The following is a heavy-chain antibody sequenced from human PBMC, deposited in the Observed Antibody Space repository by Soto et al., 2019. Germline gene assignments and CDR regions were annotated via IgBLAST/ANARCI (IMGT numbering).Heavy chain of an antibody. J-gene: IGHJ4*02. Sequence: SGGSLRLSCAASGFTLSSYGMSWVRQAPGKGLEWVSAISPNGQGIYYADSVRGRFTISRDTFKNTVFLHMDSLRAEDTAVYYCAKDRNYPRDCFHYWGQGTLVTVSS. CDR2: ISPNGQGI. V-gene: IGHV3-23*01. CDR3: AKDRNYPRDCFHY. D-gene: IGHD1-7*01. CDR1: GFTLSSYG.